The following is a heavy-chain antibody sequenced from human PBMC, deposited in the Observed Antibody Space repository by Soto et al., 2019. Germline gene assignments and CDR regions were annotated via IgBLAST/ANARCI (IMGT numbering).Heavy chain of an antibody. D-gene: IGHD6-6*01. J-gene: IGHJ6*02. CDR3: ARPMYSTSAQLYYGMDV. CDR1: GYSIRSGYF. V-gene: IGHV4-38-2*01. CDR2: MYHSGIT. Sequence: SETLSLTCAVSGYSIRSGYFWGWIRQPPGKGLEWIGSMYHSGITYYNLSLKSRVTISVDTSKNQLSLKLSSATAADTAVYYCARPMYSTSAQLYYGMDVWGQGTTVTVSS.